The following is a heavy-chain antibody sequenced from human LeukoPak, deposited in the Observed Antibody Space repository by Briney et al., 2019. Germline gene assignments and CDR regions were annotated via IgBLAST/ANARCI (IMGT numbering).Heavy chain of an antibody. CDR2: INPNSGGT. V-gene: IGHV1-2*02. CDR3: ARYGNYSSSWYHY. Sequence: ASVKVSCKASGYTFTGYYMHWVRQAPGQGLEWMGWINPNSGGTNYAQKFQGRVTMTRDTSISTAYMKLSRLRSDDTAVYYCARYGNYSSSWYHYWGQGTLVTVSS. CDR1: GYTFTGYY. J-gene: IGHJ4*02. D-gene: IGHD6-13*01.